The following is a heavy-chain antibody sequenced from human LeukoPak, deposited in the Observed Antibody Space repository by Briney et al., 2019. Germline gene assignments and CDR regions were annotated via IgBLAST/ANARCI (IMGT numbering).Heavy chain of an antibody. J-gene: IGHJ6*04. CDR1: GFTFSSYE. V-gene: IGHV3-48*03. CDR2: VSSSGSTI. Sequence: GGSLRLSCAASGFTFSSYEMNWARQAPGKGLEWVSYVSSSGSTIYYADSVKGRFTISRDNAKNSLYLQMNSLRAEDTAVYYCAELGITMIGGVWGKGTTVTISS. CDR3: AELGITMIGGV. D-gene: IGHD3-10*02.